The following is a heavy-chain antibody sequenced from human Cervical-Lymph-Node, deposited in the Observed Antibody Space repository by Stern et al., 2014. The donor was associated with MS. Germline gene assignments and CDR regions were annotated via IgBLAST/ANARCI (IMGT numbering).Heavy chain of an antibody. V-gene: IGHV1-69*01. CDR1: GGAFNTDP. J-gene: IGHJ6*02. CDR3: ATPVSVTVGAMDV. CDR2: ILPLFGTP. D-gene: IGHD2-21*02. Sequence: QEQLVQSGAEVTKPGSSVKVSCKASGGAFNTDPIHWVRQARGRGLEWMGGILPLFGTPNYAQRFKGRVPVGADAAPTTAYMELSSLTSEDTAVYYCATPVSVTVGAMDVWGQGTAVTVS.